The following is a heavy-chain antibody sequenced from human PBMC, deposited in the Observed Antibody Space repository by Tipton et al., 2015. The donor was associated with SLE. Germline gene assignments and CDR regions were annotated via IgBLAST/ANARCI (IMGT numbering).Heavy chain of an antibody. CDR2: IYTSGST. CDR3: ARVGVLWFGENDAFDI. CDR1: GGSISSGSYY. J-gene: IGHJ3*02. Sequence: TLSLTCTVSGGSISSGSYYWSWIRQPAGKGLEWIGHIYTSGSTNYNPSLKSRVTISVDTSKNQFSLKLSSVTAADTAVYYCARVGVLWFGENDAFDIWGQGTMVTVSS. V-gene: IGHV4-61*09. D-gene: IGHD3-10*01.